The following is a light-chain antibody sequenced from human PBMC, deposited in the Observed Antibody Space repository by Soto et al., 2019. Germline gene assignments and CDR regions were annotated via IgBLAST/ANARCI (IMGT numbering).Light chain of an antibody. CDR1: SSDVGGYNY. CDR2: DVS. V-gene: IGLV2-11*01. J-gene: IGLJ1*01. CDR3: CSYVGIYV. Sequence: QSALTQPRSVSGSPGQSVTISCTGTSSDVGGYNYVSWYQQHPGKAPKLMIYDVSKRPSGVPDRFSGSKSGNTASLTISGLQAEDEADYYCCSYVGIYVFGTGTKVTVL.